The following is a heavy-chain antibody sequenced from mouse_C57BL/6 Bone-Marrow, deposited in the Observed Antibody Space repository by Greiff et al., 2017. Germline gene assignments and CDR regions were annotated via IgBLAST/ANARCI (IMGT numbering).Heavy chain of an antibody. Sequence: VKLQQPGAELVKPGASVKLSCKASGYTFTSYWMHWVKQRPGQGLEWIGMIHPNSGSTNYNAKIKSKAALTVNKSSSPAYMQLSRLTSEDAAVYYCARTTVVARDYWGQGTTLTVSS. J-gene: IGHJ2*01. CDR3: ARTTVVARDY. CDR2: IHPNSGST. D-gene: IGHD1-1*01. CDR1: GYTFTSYW. V-gene: IGHV1-64*01.